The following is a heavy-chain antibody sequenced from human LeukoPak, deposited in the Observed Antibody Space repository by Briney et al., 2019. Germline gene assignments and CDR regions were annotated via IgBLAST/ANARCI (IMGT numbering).Heavy chain of an antibody. J-gene: IGHJ3*02. D-gene: IGHD6-19*01. V-gene: IGHV3-7*01. Sequence: GGSLRLSCAASGFTFSSYWMSWVRQAPGKGLEWVANIKQDGSEKYYVDSVKGRFTISRDNAKNSLYLQMDSLRAEDTAVYYCARNEPGIAVAAVDAFDIWGQGTMVTVSS. CDR1: GFTFSSYW. CDR3: ARNEPGIAVAAVDAFDI. CDR2: IKQDGSEK.